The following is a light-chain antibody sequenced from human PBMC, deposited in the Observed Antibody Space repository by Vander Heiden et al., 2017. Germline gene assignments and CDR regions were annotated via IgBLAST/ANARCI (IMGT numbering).Light chain of an antibody. V-gene: IGKV1-39*01. CDR2: AAS. Sequence: DIQMTQSPSSLSASVGDRVTITCRASQSISSYLNWYQQKPGKAPKLLIYAASSLQSGVPSRFSGSGSGTDFTLTISRLQPEDFVTYYCQQSDSTPGTFGQGTKVEIK. J-gene: IGKJ1*01. CDR3: QQSDSTPGT. CDR1: QSISSY.